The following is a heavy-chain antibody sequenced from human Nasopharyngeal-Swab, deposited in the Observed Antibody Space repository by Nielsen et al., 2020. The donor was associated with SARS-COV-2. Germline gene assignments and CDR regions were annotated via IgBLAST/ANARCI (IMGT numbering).Heavy chain of an antibody. CDR2: IITKTGAP. Sequence: AAVKESCKASGETFTSNVPNWVRQAAGQGPEESGWIITKTGAPTYVQAFTGRFVISLDNSVTTTYLQISSLKADDTAVYYCARGHQESANNWIDYWGQGTQVTVSS. V-gene: IGHV7-4-1*02. D-gene: IGHD1-1*01. J-gene: IGHJ4*02. CDR1: GETFTSNV. CDR3: ARGHQESANNWIDY.